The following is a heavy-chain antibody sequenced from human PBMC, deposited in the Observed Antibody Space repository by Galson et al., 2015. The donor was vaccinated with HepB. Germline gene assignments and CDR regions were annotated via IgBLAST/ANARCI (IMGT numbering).Heavy chain of an antibody. V-gene: IGHV1-8*01. CDR2: MNPNSGNT. CDR1: GYTFTSYD. D-gene: IGHD2-15*01. J-gene: IGHJ6*03. CDR3: ARGIKLPSYYYYYYMDV. Sequence: SVKVSCKASGYTFTSYDINWVRQATGQGLEWMGWMNPNSGNTGYAQKFQGRVTMTRNTSIGTAYMELSSLRSEDTAVYYCARGIKLPSYYYYYYMDVWGKGTTVTVSS.